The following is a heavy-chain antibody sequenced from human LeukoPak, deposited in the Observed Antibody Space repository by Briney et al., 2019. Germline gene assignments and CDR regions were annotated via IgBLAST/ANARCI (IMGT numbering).Heavy chain of an antibody. CDR3: AKVDSGYDPYFDY. V-gene: IGHV3-30*18. D-gene: IGHD5-12*01. CDR2: ISYDGSNK. CDR1: GFTFSSYG. J-gene: IGHJ4*02. Sequence: GGSLRLSCAASGFTFSSYGMHWVRQAPGKGLEWVAVISYDGSNKYYADSVKGRFTISRDNSKNTLYLQMNSLRAEDTAVYYCAKVDSGYDPYFDYWGQGTLVTVSS.